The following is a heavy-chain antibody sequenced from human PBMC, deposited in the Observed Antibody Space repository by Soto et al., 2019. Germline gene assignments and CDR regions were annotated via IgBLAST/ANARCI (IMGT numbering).Heavy chain of an antibody. Sequence: TLSLPRTVSCGSISSGGFSLGWFPPHPGKGLEWIGYIYYSGSTYYNPSLKSRVTISVDTSKNQFSLKLSSVTAADTAVYYCARGHSGDYGSGSYYNFDYWGQGTLVTVSS. CDR2: IYYSGST. D-gene: IGHD3-10*01. CDR3: ARGHSGDYGSGSYYNFDY. V-gene: IGHV4-31*03. CDR1: CGSISSGGFS. J-gene: IGHJ4*02.